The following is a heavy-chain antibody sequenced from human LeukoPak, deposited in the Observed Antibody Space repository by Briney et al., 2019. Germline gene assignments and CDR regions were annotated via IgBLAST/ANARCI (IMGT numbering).Heavy chain of an antibody. Sequence: WGSLRLSCAASGFTFSSYAMHWVRQAPGKGLELVAVRWYDGSNKYYADSVKGRSTISRDNSKNTLYLQMNSLRADDTAVYYCAKVTDSSGYFPSDYWGQGTLVTVSS. CDR3: AKVTDSSGYFPSDY. D-gene: IGHD3-22*01. J-gene: IGHJ4*02. CDR1: GFTFSSYA. V-gene: IGHV3-33*06. CDR2: RWYDGSNK.